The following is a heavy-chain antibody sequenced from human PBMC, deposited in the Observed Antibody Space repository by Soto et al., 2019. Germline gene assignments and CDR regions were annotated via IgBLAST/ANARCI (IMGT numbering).Heavy chain of an antibody. CDR1: GDTLRSYA. CDR3: LSSGNWFDP. Sequence: SVKVSCKASGDTLRSYAISWVRQAPGQGLEWMGGILPIFGAANYAQNFQGRITITADESTSTAYMELSSLRSEDTAVYYCLSSGNWFDPWGQGTPVTVSS. V-gene: IGHV1-69*13. J-gene: IGHJ5*02. D-gene: IGHD6-25*01. CDR2: ILPIFGAA.